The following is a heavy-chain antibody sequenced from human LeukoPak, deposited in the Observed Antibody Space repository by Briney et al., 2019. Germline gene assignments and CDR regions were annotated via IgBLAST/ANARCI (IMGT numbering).Heavy chain of an antibody. D-gene: IGHD2-2*01. CDR3: ARDDCSSISCYHNWFDS. Sequence: GGSLRLSCAASGFTFSSYWMSWVRQAPGKGLEWVANIKQDGSEKYYVDSVKGRFTISRDNAKNSLYLQMNSLRAEDTAVYYCARDDCSSISCYHNWFDSWGQGTLVTVSS. CDR1: GFTFSSYW. CDR2: IKQDGSEK. J-gene: IGHJ5*01. V-gene: IGHV3-7*01.